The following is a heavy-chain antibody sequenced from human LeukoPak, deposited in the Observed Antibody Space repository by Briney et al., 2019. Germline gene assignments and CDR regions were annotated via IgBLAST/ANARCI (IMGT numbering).Heavy chain of an antibody. CDR3: ASRPPSETYFAVFDY. V-gene: IGHV3-11*01. D-gene: IGHD1-26*01. J-gene: IGHJ4*02. Sequence: GGSLRLSCAASGFTFSDYYMSWIRQAPGKGLEWVSYISSSGSTIYYADSVKGRFTISRDNAKNSLYLQMNNLRAEDTAVYYCASRPPSETYFAVFDYWGQGTLVTVSS. CDR1: GFTFSDYY. CDR2: ISSSGSTI.